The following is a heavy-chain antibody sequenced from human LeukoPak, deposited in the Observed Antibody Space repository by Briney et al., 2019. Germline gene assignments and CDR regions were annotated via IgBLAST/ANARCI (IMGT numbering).Heavy chain of an antibody. D-gene: IGHD3-22*01. CDR1: GLTFRNYA. CDR2: IWFDGTEK. CDR3: ARVNGPNSGYYYTLVR. Sequence: GGSLRLSCAASGLTFRNYAMHWVRQAPGGRLEWLAVIWFDGTEKYYAASVMGRFTISRDSSESTLYLQMNGLRTEDTGVYYCARVNGPNSGYYYTLVRWGQGTPVTVSS. V-gene: IGHV3-33*01. J-gene: IGHJ4*02.